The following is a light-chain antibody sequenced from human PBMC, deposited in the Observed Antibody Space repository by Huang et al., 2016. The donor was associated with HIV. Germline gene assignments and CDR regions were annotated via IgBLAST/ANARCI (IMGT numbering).Light chain of an antibody. Sequence: EIVMTQSPATLSLSLGERATLSCRASQSVGSNLAWYEQKHGQAPRHVNYGSSTRATGTPARFSGSGSGTEFTLTISSLQSEDFAVYSCQQYNNWPPTWTFGKGTKVEIK. J-gene: IGKJ1*01. CDR2: GSS. CDR3: QQYNNWPPTWT. CDR1: QSVGSN. V-gene: IGKV3-15*01.